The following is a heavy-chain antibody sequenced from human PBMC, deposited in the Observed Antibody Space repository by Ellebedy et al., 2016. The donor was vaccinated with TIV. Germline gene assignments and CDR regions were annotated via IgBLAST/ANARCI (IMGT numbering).Heavy chain of an antibody. CDR1: GGSFSGYY. Sequence: GSLRLSXAVYGGSFSGYYWSWIRQPPGKGLEWIGEINHSGSTNYNPSLKSRVTISVDTSKNQFSLKLSSVTAADTAVYYCAREYGMDVWGQGTTVTVSS. CDR2: INHSGST. V-gene: IGHV4-34*01. CDR3: AREYGMDV. J-gene: IGHJ6*02.